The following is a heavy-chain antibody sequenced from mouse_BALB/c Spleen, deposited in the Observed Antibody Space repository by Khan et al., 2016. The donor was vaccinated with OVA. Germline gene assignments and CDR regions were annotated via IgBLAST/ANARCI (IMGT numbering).Heavy chain of an antibody. CDR1: GYTFTSYW. J-gene: IGHJ4*01. Sequence: DLVKPGASVKLSCKASGYTFTSYWINWIKQRPGQGLEWIGRIGPGSGSTSYNEMFTGKATLTVDTTSSTAYIQLSSLSSEDSAVYVGARSNYYGSSLYAMDYGGQGTSVTVSS. D-gene: IGHD1-1*01. CDR3: ARSNYYGSSLYAMDY. V-gene: IGHV1S41*01. CDR2: IGPGSGST.